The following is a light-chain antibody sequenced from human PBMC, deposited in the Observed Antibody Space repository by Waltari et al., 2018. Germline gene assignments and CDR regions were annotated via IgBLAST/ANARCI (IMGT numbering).Light chain of an antibody. CDR3: SSYTSINTVI. Sequence: QSALTQPASVSGSPGQSITISCTGTNSDIGDYNYVSWYQPHPGKAPKLMIFDVTKRPSGVSVRFSGSKSGNTASLTISGLHTEDESDYYCSSYTSINTVIFGGGTKVTVL. J-gene: IGLJ2*01. CDR1: NSDIGDYNY. CDR2: DVT. V-gene: IGLV2-14*03.